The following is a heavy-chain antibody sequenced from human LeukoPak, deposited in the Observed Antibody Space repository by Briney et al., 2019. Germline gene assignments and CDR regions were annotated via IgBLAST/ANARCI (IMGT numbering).Heavy chain of an antibody. CDR2: INTYNGNT. CDR3: ARDMLVANDAFDI. D-gene: IGHD2-15*01. V-gene: IGHV1-18*01. Sequence: ASVTVSCTASAYTFTNYGISWVRQVPGQGLEWMGWINTYNGNTNYAQKLQGRVTMTTDTSTSTAYMELRSLRSDDTAVYYCARDMLVANDAFDIWGQGTMVTVSS. J-gene: IGHJ3*02. CDR1: AYTFTNYG.